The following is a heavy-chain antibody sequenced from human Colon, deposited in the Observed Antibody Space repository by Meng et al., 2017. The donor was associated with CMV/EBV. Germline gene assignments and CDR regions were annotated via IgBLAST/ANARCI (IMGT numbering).Heavy chain of an antibody. D-gene: IGHD5-24*01. J-gene: IGHJ4*02. CDR2: ISSSGSTI. CDR1: GFTFSSYE. Sequence: GESLKISCAASGFTFSSYEMNWVRQAPGKGLEWVSYISSSGSTIYYADSVKGRFTISRDNAKNSLDLQMTSLCAADTAVYYSASGQLYWGQGTLVTVSS. V-gene: IGHV3-48*03. CDR3: ASGQLY.